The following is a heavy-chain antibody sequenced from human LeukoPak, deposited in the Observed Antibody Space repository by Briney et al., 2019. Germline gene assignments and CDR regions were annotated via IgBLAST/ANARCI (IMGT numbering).Heavy chain of an antibody. CDR2: IYTSGST. CDR1: GVSISSGSYY. V-gene: IGHV4-61*02. J-gene: IGHJ4*02. CDR3: ARGRLAAAGTGDLDY. Sequence: SQTLSLTCTVSGVSISSGSYYWSWIRQPAGKGLEWIGRIYTSGSTNYNPSLKSRVTISVDTSKNQFSLKLSSVTAADTAVYYCARGRLAAAGTGDLDYWGQGTLVTVSS. D-gene: IGHD6-13*01.